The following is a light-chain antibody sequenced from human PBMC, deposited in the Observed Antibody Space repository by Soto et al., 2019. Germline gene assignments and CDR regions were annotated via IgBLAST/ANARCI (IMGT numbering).Light chain of an antibody. CDR3: QQYGSSPRRT. CDR2: GAS. V-gene: IGKV3-20*01. CDR1: QSVSSSY. Sequence: EIVLTQSPGTLSLSPGERATLSCRASQSVSSSYLAWYQQKPGQAPRLLIYGASSRATGIPDRFSGSGSGTDFTLTISRREPGDVAVYYCQQYGSSPRRTFGQGTKVEIK. J-gene: IGKJ1*01.